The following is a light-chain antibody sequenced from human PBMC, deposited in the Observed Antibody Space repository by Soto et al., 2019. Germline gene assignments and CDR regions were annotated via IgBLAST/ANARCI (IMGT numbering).Light chain of an antibody. CDR1: SSNIGAGYD. V-gene: IGLV1-40*01. CDR2: GNT. J-gene: IGLJ2*01. Sequence: QSVLTQPPSVSGAPGQTVTISYTGSSSNIGAGYDVQWYQQLPGAAPQLVIFGNTNRPSGVPDRFSGSRSGTSASLDIIGLQAEDEGDYYCQSYDSSLTVYVVFGGGTKLTVL. CDR3: QSYDSSLTVYVV.